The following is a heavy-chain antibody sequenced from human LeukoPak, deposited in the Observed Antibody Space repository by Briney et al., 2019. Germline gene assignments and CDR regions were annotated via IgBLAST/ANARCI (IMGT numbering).Heavy chain of an antibody. CDR3: ARDPPNYGGNSGNFDY. D-gene: IGHD4-23*01. Sequence: ASVKVSCKASGYTFTSYYMHWVRQAPGQGLEWMGIINPSGGSTSYAQKFQGRVTMTRDTSTSTVYMELSSLRSEDTAVYYCARDPPNYGGNSGNFDYRGQGTLVTVSS. V-gene: IGHV1-46*01. CDR1: GYTFTSYY. CDR2: INPSGGST. J-gene: IGHJ4*02.